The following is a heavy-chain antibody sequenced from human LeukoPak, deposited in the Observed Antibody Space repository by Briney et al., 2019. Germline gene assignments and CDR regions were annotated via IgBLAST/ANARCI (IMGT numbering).Heavy chain of an antibody. D-gene: IGHD3-3*01. CDR1: GGSFSGYY. V-gene: IGHV4-34*01. Sequence: SETLSLTRAVYGGSFSGYYWSWIRQPPGKGLEWIGEINHSGSTNYNPSLKSRVTISVDTSKNQFSLKLSSVTAADTAVYYCPRARITIFGVVYYYYGMDVWGQGTTVTVSS. CDR2: INHSGST. CDR3: PRARITIFGVVYYYYGMDV. J-gene: IGHJ6*02.